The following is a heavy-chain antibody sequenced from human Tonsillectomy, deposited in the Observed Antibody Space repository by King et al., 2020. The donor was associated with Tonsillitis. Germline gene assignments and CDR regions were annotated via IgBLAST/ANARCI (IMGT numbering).Heavy chain of an antibody. D-gene: IGHD1-26*01. V-gene: IGHV3-30-3*01. CDR3: ARPLPGELLPLGY. Sequence: VQLVESGGGVVQPGRSLRLSCAASGFTFSNYAMHWVRQAPGKGLEWVAFISFDGSNKYYADSVKGRFTNSRDNSKNPLYLQMNSLRAEDTAVYYCARPLPGELLPLGYWGQGTLVTVSS. CDR2: ISFDGSNK. J-gene: IGHJ4*02. CDR1: GFTFSNYA.